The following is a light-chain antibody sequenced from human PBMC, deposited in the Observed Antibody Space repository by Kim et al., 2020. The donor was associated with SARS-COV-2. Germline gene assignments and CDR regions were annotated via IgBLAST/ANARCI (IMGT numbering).Light chain of an antibody. J-gene: IGLJ3*02. Sequence: SSELTQDPAVSVALGQTVRITCQGDSLRSYYASWYQQKPGQAPVLVIYGKNNRPSGIPDRFSGSSSGNTASLTMTGAQAEDEADYYCNSRDSSGNHHWVF. CDR2: GKN. CDR3: NSRDSSGNHHWV. CDR1: SLRSYY. V-gene: IGLV3-19*01.